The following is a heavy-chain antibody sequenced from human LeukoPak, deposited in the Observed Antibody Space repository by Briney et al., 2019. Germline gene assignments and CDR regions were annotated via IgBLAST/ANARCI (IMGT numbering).Heavy chain of an antibody. CDR1: GFTFSSYE. CDR2: ISSSGSTI. Sequence: PGGSLRLSCAASGFTFSSYEMNWVRQAPGKGLEWVSYISSSGSTIYYADSVKGRFTISRDNAKNSLYLQMNSLGAEDTAVYYCASAWQLFDYWGQGTLVTVSS. J-gene: IGHJ4*02. CDR3: ASAWQLFDY. D-gene: IGHD6-13*01. V-gene: IGHV3-48*03.